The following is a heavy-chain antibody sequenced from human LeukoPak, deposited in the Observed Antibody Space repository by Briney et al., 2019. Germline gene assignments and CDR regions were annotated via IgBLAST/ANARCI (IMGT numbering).Heavy chain of an antibody. CDR1: GFTFSNYW. Sequence: PGGSLRLSCVASGFTFSNYWMHWVRQAPGKGLEWVSRIKTDGTITSSADSVEGRFTISRGNAKNTLYLQMNSLRAEDTAVYYCARDRTTVTVFDYWGQGILVTVSS. CDR2: IKTDGTIT. V-gene: IGHV3-74*01. J-gene: IGHJ4*02. D-gene: IGHD4-17*01. CDR3: ARDRTTVTVFDY.